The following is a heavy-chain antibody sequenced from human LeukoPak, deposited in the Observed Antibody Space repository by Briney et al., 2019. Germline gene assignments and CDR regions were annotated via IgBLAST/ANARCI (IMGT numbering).Heavy chain of an antibody. J-gene: IGHJ4*02. V-gene: IGHV3-11*01. CDR2: ISSSGSTM. D-gene: IGHD3-22*01. CDR1: GFTFSDYY. Sequence: GGSLRLSCAASGFTFSDYYMSWIRQAPGMGLEWVSYISSSGSTMYYADSVKGRFTISRDNAKNSLYLQMNSLRAEDTAVYYCASMNYYDSSGYLWGQGTLVTVSS. CDR3: ASMNYYDSSGYL.